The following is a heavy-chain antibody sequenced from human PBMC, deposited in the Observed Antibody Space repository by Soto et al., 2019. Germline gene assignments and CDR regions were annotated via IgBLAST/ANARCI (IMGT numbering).Heavy chain of an antibody. CDR3: AKDRAIVGALDP. J-gene: IGHJ5*02. D-gene: IGHD1-26*01. Sequence: EVQLLESGGGLVQPGGSLILSCAASGFTFSGYAMSWVRQAPGKGLEWVSAISGSGSSTYYGDSVKGRFTISRDNSKNTLYLQMNSLRAEDTAVYYCAKDRAIVGALDPWGQGTLVTVSS. CDR1: GFTFSGYA. V-gene: IGHV3-23*01. CDR2: ISGSGSST.